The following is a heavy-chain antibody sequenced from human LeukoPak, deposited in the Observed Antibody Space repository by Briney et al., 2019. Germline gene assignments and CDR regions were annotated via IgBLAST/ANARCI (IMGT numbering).Heavy chain of an antibody. CDR1: GYSLTSYW. D-gene: IGHD2-2*02. CDR3: ARRIRRYTNWFDP. J-gene: IGHJ5*02. CDR2: IYPGDSDT. V-gene: IGHV5-51*01. Sequence: GESLKISCKGSGYSLTSYWIGWVRQMPGKGLEWMGIIYPGDSDTRYSPSFQGQVTISADKSISTAYLQWSSLKASDTAMYYCARRIRRYTNWFDPWGKGTLVTVSS.